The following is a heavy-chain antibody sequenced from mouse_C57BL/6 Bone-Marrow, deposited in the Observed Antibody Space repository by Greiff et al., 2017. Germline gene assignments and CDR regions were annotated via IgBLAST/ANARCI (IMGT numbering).Heavy chain of an antibody. D-gene: IGHD4-1*01. CDR2: ISPGSGST. J-gene: IGHJ4*01. Sequence: VQLQQPGAELVKPGASVKMSCKASGYTFTSYWITWVKQRPGPGLEGIGAISPGSGSTNYNEKVKRKATLTVDTSSSTAYMQLSSLTSEDSAVYCCARASLGRYAMDYWGQGTSVTVSS. CDR3: ARASLGRYAMDY. V-gene: IGHV1-55*01. CDR1: GYTFTSYW.